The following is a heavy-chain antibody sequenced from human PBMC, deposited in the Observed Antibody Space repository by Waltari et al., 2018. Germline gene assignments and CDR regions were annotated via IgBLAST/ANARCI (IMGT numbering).Heavy chain of an antibody. V-gene: IGHV1-69*05. CDR3: ARGAVGYCSGGSCRHTDY. CDR2: IIPNFGTA. Sequence: QVQLVQSGAEVKKPGSSVKVSCKASGGTFSSYAISWVRQAPGQGLEWMGGIIPNFGTANYAQKFQGRVTITTDESTSTAYMELSSLRSEDTAVYYCARGAVGYCSGGSCRHTDYWGQGTLVTVSS. J-gene: IGHJ4*02. D-gene: IGHD2-15*01. CDR1: GGTFSSYA.